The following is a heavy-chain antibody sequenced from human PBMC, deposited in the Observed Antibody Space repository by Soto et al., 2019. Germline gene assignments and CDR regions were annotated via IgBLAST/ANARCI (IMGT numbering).Heavy chain of an antibody. V-gene: IGHV5-10-1*01. J-gene: IGHJ3*02. CDR1: GYIFNNYW. CDR3: GRPAYHEFDM. CDR2: IDPYDSYT. Sequence: GESLKISCQGSGYIFNNYWITWVRQVPGKGLEWIGKIDPYDSYTKYSPPFQGHVAISVDKSLSSAYLQWSSLQASDTAMYYCGRPAYHEFDMWGQGTMVTVSS.